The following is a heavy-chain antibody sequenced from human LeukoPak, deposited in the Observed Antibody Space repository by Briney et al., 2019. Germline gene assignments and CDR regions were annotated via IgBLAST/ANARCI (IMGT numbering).Heavy chain of an antibody. CDR1: GFTLSSYI. J-gene: IGHJ5*02. Sequence: GGSLRLSCVASGFTLSSYIMHWVRQPPGKGLEWVPLISYDGSNKYYADSVKGRFTISRDISKNTLYLEMNSLRAEDTAFYYCAKDWRGDHWFDPWGQGTLVTVSS. CDR2: ISYDGSNK. V-gene: IGHV3-30-3*01. CDR3: AKDWRGDHWFDP. D-gene: IGHD3-16*01.